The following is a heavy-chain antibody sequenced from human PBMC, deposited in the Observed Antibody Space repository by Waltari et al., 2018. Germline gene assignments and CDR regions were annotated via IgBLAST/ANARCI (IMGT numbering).Heavy chain of an antibody. V-gene: IGHV3-74*01. CDR2: IDEYGGII. CDR3: VRGLGDS. J-gene: IGHJ5*01. D-gene: IGHD3-16*01. Sequence: EVQLVESGGGLVQPGGSLRLSCSASGFIFSRFWMHWVGQGPGKGRVWVERIDEYGGIIDYADSVRGRFTISRDNAKNTLFLEMNSLRADDTAVYYCVRGLGDSWGQGTLVTVSS. CDR1: GFIFSRFW.